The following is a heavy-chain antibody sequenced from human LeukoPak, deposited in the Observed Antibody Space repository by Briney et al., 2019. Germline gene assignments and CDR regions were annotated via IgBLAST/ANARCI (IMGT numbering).Heavy chain of an antibody. CDR2: ISSSSPTI. J-gene: IGHJ3*02. CDR3: AKRLGNYEAFDI. CDR1: GFIFSSYG. D-gene: IGHD1-7*01. Sequence: GGSLRLSCAASGFIFSSYGMNWVRQAPGKGLEWVSYISSSSPTIYYADSVKGRFTISRDNSKNTLYLQMNSLRAEDTAVYYCAKRLGNYEAFDIWGQGTMVTVSS. V-gene: IGHV3-48*01.